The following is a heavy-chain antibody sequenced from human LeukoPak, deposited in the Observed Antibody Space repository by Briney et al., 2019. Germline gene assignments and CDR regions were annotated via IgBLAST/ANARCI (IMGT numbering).Heavy chain of an antibody. J-gene: IGHJ1*01. D-gene: IGHD2-15*01. CDR1: SGNS. V-gene: IGHV4-34*01. CDR2: IDHNRNI. Sequence: SETLSLTCAVSGNSWSWIRQPPGKGLEWIAEIDHNRNISYNPSLKSRVTISIDTSKNQFSLKLTSVTAADTAVYYCAREAQYCSGGGCYGGFFQHWGQGTLVTVSS. CDR3: AREAQYCSGGGCYGGFFQH.